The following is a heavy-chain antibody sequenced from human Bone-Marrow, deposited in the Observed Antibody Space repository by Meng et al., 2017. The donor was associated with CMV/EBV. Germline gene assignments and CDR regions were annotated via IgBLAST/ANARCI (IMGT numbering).Heavy chain of an antibody. CDR2: IKQDGSEK. Sequence: GESLKISCAASGFTFSSYAMHWVRQAPGKGLEWVANIKQDGSEKYYVDSVKGRFTISRDNAKNSLYLQMNSLRAEDTAVYYCARERGYSGYEDYWGQGTRVTVSS. CDR3: ARERGYSGYEDY. J-gene: IGHJ4*02. CDR1: GFTFSSYA. D-gene: IGHD5-12*01. V-gene: IGHV3-7*01.